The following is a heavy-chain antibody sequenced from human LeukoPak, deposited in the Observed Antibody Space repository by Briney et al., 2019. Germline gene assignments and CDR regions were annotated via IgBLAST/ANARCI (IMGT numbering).Heavy chain of an antibody. CDR2: TYYTGST. J-gene: IGHJ4*02. Sequence: SETLSLTCTVSGGSVSSSLNYWGWIRQPPGKGLEWIGNTYYTGSTYSNPTLKSRVTMSVDTSKNQFSLKLSSVTAADTAVYYCARLTKGRYFDYIFDYWGQGTLVTVSS. CDR3: ARLTKGRYFDYIFDY. D-gene: IGHD3-9*01. CDR1: GGSVSSSLNY. V-gene: IGHV4-39*01.